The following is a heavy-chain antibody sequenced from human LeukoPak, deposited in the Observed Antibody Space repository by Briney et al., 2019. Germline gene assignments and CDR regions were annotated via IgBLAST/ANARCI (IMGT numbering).Heavy chain of an antibody. CDR1: GYTFTSYG. J-gene: IGHJ6*02. CDR2: ISAYNGNT. V-gene: IGHV1-18*01. CDR3: ARRGQCTSTSCYQYYYYGMDV. Sequence: ASVKVSCKASGYTFTSYGISWVRQAPGQGLEWMGWISAYNGNTNYAQKLQGRVTVATDTSTSTAYMELRSLRSDDTAVYYCARRGQCTSTSCYQYYYYGMDVWGQGTTVTVSS. D-gene: IGHD2-2*01.